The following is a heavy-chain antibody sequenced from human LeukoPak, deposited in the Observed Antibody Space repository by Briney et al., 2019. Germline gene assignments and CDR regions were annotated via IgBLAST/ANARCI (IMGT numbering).Heavy chain of an antibody. Sequence: PGGSLRPSCAPSEFTLSSYSMNWVRQAPGKGLEWVSSISSSSNYIYYADSVKGRFTICRDNAKNSLYLQMNSLRAEDTAVYYCARLSGSSWYAAIDYWGQGTLVTVSS. J-gene: IGHJ4*02. CDR3: ARLSGSSWYAAIDY. CDR1: EFTLSSYS. D-gene: IGHD6-13*01. CDR2: ISSSSNYI. V-gene: IGHV3-21*01.